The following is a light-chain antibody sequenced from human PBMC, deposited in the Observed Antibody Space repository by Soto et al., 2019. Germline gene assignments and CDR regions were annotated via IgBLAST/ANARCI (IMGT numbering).Light chain of an antibody. V-gene: IGLV9-49*02. CDR1: SGYSNYK. CDR3: GADHGSGSNFVWV. J-gene: IGLJ3*02. Sequence: QSVLTQPPSASASLGASVTLTCTLSSGYSNYKVDWYQQRPGKGPRFVMRVGAGGIVGSKGDGIPDRFSVLGSGLNRYLTIKDIQEEDESDYHCGADHGSGSNFVWVFGGGTNSPS. CDR2: VGAGGIVG.